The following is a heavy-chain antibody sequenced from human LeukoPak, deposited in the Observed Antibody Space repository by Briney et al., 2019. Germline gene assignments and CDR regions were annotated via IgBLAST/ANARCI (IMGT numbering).Heavy chain of an antibody. D-gene: IGHD2-8*01. V-gene: IGHV3-30*02. Sequence: PGGSLRLSCAASGFPFSSYGMHWVRQAPGKGLEWVAFIRYDGSNKYYADSVKGRFTISRDNSKNTLYLQTNSLRAEDTAVYYCAKLTLNTNCTNGVCWNWFDPWGQGTLVTVSS. CDR3: AKLTLNTNCTNGVCWNWFDP. CDR2: IRYDGSNK. CDR1: GFPFSSYG. J-gene: IGHJ5*02.